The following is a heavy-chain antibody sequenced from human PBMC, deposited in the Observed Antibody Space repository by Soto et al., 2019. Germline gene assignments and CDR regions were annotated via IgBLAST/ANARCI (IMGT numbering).Heavy chain of an antibody. D-gene: IGHD6-19*01. CDR3: ARQVGGWAPWYLAY. J-gene: IGHJ4*02. CDR2: IYYSGST. CDR1: GGSISSYY. V-gene: IGHV4-59*08. Sequence: PSETLSLTCTVSGGSISSYYWSWIRQPPGKGLEWIGYIYYSGSTNYNPSLKSRVTISVDTSKNQFSLKLSSVTAADTAVYYCARQVGGWAPWYLAYWGQGTLVTVS.